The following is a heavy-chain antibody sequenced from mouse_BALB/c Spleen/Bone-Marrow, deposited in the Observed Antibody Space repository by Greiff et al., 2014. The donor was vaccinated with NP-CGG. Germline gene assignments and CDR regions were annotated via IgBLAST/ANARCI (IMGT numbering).Heavy chain of an antibody. Sequence: EVKVVESGGGLVQPGGSRKLSCAASGFTFSDYGMAWVRQAPGKGPEWVAFISNLVYSIYYADTVTGRFTISRENSKNTLYLEMSSVRSEDTAMYYCATIYYGNSYAMDYWGQGTSVTVSS. CDR1: GFTFSDYG. CDR2: ISNLVYSI. D-gene: IGHD2-1*01. J-gene: IGHJ4*01. V-gene: IGHV5-15*02. CDR3: ATIYYGNSYAMDY.